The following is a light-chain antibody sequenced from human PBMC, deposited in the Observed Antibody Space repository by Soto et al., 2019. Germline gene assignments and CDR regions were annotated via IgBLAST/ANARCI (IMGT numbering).Light chain of an antibody. CDR2: DVS. Sequence: QSALTQPRSVSGSPGQSVTISCTGTSSDVGGYNYVSWYQQHPGKDPKLMIYDVSKRPSGVPDRFSGSKSDNTASLTISGLQAEDEADYYCCSYAGSYTWVFGGGTKLTVL. J-gene: IGLJ3*02. CDR1: SSDVGGYNY. V-gene: IGLV2-11*01. CDR3: CSYAGSYTWV.